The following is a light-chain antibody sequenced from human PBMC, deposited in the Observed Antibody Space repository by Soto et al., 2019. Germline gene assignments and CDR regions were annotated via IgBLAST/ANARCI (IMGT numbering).Light chain of an antibody. CDR1: QSIATF. CDR3: QQSYRTPVT. CDR2: AAS. V-gene: IGKV1-39*01. J-gene: IGKJ2*01. Sequence: DIPMTQSPSSLSASVGDRVTITCRASQSIATFLNWYQQRPGQAPRLLIYAASNLENGVTSTFRGSRSETIFTLTISSLQPEDFANYYCQQSYRTPVTFGQGTKLEIK.